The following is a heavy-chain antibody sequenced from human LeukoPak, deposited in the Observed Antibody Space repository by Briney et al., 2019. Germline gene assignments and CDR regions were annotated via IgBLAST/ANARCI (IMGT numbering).Heavy chain of an antibody. CDR1: GGSFSGYY. CDR3: ARQGASYSSSTIDY. V-gene: IGHV4-34*01. J-gene: IGHJ4*02. Sequence: RSSETLSLTCAVYGGSFSGYYWSWIRQPPGKGLEWIGEISHSGSTNYNPSLKSRVTISVDTSKNQFSLKLSSVTAADTAVYYCARQGASYSSSTIDYWGQGTLVTVSS. CDR2: ISHSGST. D-gene: IGHD6-13*01.